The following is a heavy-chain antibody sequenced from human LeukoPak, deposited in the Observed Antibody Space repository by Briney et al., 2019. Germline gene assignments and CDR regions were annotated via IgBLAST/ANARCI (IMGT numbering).Heavy chain of an antibody. Sequence: GASVKVSCKASGFTFTSSAMQWVRQARGQRLEWIGWIVVGSGNTYYAQKFQERVTITRDMSTNTAYMELSSLRSEDTAVYYCAAVDYYGSGTPWDSFDYWGQGTLVTVSS. CDR2: IVVGSGNT. D-gene: IGHD3-10*01. J-gene: IGHJ4*02. CDR3: AAVDYYGSGTPWDSFDY. CDR1: GFTFTSSA. V-gene: IGHV1-58*02.